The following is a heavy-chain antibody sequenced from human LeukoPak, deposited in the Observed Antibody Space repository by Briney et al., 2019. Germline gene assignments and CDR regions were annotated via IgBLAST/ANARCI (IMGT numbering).Heavy chain of an antibody. J-gene: IGHJ4*02. Sequence: TGGSLRLSCAASGFTFSSYWMSWVRQAPGKGLEWVSRMNQDGSDTSYADSVKGRFTISRDNAKNTVYLQMNSLRAEDSAVYYCATVFGYWGQGTLVTVSS. CDR3: ATVFGY. V-gene: IGHV3-74*01. CDR2: MNQDGSDT. CDR1: GFTFSSYW.